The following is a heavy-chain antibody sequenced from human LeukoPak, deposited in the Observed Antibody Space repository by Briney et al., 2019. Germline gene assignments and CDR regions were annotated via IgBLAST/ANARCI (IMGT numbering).Heavy chain of an antibody. J-gene: IGHJ5*02. CDR2: ISYSGST. Sequence: SETLSLTCTVPGGSISSYYWSWIRQPPGKGLEWIGYISYSGSTNFNPSLESRVTISVDTSKNQFSLKLSSVTAADTAVYYCAREGTAGTNLNWFDPWGQGTLVTVSS. CDR1: GGSISSYY. D-gene: IGHD1-1*01. CDR3: AREGTAGTNLNWFDP. V-gene: IGHV4-59*01.